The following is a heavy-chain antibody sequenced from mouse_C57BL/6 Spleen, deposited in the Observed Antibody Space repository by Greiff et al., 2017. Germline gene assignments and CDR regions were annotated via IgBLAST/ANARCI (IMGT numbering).Heavy chain of an antibody. Sequence: QVQLQQPGAELVRPGSSVKLSCKASGYTFTSYWMDWVKQRPGQGLEWIGNIYPSDSETHYNQKFKDKATLTVDKSSSTAYMQLSSLTSEDSAVYYCARRYYDYDEFDYWGQGTTLTVSS. J-gene: IGHJ2*01. V-gene: IGHV1-61*01. CDR1: GYTFTSYW. D-gene: IGHD2-4*01. CDR2: IYPSDSET. CDR3: ARRYYDYDEFDY.